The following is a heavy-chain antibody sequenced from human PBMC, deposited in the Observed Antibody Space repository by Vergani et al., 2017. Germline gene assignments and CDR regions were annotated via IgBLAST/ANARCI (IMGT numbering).Heavy chain of an antibody. Sequence: QVQLQESGPGLVKPSETLSLTCAVSGYSISSGYYWGWIRQPPGKGLEWIGSIYTSGSANYNPSLKSRVTISVDTSKNQFSLKLSSVTAADTAVYYCARIPIAAAGTVYFQHWGQGTLVTVSS. V-gene: IGHV4-38-2*01. D-gene: IGHD6-13*01. CDR1: GYSISSGYY. CDR3: ARIPIAAAGTVYFQH. CDR2: IYTSGSA. J-gene: IGHJ1*01.